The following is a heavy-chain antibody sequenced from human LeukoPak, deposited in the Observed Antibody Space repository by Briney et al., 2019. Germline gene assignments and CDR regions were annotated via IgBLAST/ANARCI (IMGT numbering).Heavy chain of an antibody. CDR2: ISGSGGST. D-gene: IGHD5-12*01. J-gene: IGHJ4*02. CDR3: AKDGGYSKYDNYHFDY. CDR1: GFTFSSYA. Sequence: AGGSLRLSCAASGFTFSSYAMSWVRQAPGKGLEWVSTISGSGGSTYYADSVKGRFTISRDNSKNTLLLQMDSLRAEDTAIYYCAKDGGYSKYDNYHFDYWGQGTLVTVSS. V-gene: IGHV3-23*01.